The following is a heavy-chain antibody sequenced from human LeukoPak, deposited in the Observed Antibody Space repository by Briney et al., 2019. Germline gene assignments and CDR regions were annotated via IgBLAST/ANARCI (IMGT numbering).Heavy chain of an antibody. J-gene: IGHJ4*02. Sequence: GGSLRLSCAASGFTFSSYGMHWVRQAPGKGLEWVAVISYDGSNKYYADSVKGRFTISRDNSKNTLYLQMNSLRAEDTAVHYCAKGGNSAPLDYWGPGTLVTVSS. CDR3: AKGGNSAPLDY. D-gene: IGHD1-7*01. CDR2: ISYDGSNK. V-gene: IGHV3-30*18. CDR1: GFTFSSYG.